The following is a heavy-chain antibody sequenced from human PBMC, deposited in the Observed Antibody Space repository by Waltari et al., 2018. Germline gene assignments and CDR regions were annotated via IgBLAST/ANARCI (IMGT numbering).Heavy chain of an antibody. CDR1: GGTXSSYT. J-gene: IGHJ3*02. Sequence: QVQLVQSGAEVKKXGSSVKVSCXASGGTXSSYTINWVRQAPGQGLEWMGGIIPILXSTNYAQRXQGRXTSXADXPXSXAYMELSXXXSEDXAVYDCADNGXSDTFDIXGQGTMVTVXS. CDR2: IIPILXST. CDR3: ADNGXSDTFDI. V-gene: IGHV1-69*01. D-gene: IGHD1-20*01.